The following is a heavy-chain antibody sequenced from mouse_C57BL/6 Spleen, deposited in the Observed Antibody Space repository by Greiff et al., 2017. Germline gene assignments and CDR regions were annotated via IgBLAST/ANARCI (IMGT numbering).Heavy chain of an antibody. V-gene: IGHV3-6*01. J-gene: IGHJ2*01. Sequence: VQLQQSGPGLVKPSQSLSLTCSVTGYSITSGYYWNWIRQFPGNKLEWMGYISYDGSNNYNPSLKNRISITRDTSKNQFFLKLNSVTTEDTATYYCARDTLYDGWCFDYWGQGTTLTVSS. D-gene: IGHD2-3*01. CDR3: ARDTLYDGWCFDY. CDR1: GYSITSGYY. CDR2: ISYDGSN.